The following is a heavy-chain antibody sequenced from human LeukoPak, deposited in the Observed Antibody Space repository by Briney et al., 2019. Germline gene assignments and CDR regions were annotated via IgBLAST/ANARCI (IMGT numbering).Heavy chain of an antibody. CDR2: IKHIGST. CDR1: CGALRGYF. Sequence: SETLSLTCAVYCGALRGYFWSWIRPPPRKGLGWVGGIKHIGSTHYNPSLKSRVTISVDTPKNQFSLKLSSVAAADTAVYYCARGVPYYDILTGYYSGYYYYYMDVWGKGTTVTVSS. D-gene: IGHD3-9*01. V-gene: IGHV4-34*01. CDR3: ARGVPYYDILTGYYSGYYYYYMDV. J-gene: IGHJ6*03.